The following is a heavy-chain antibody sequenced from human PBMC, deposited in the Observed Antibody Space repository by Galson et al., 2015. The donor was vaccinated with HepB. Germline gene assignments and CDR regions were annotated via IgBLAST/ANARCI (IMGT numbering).Heavy chain of an antibody. CDR3: ARVVGFGGGYKNYYYYGMDV. J-gene: IGHJ6*02. CDR1: GYTFTSYG. Sequence: SVKVSCKASGYTFTSYGISWVRQAPGQGLEWMGWISAYNGNTNYAQKLQGRVTMTTGTSTSTAYMELRSLRSDDTAVYYCARVVGFGGGYKNYYYYGMDVWGQGTTVTVSS. D-gene: IGHD5-24*01. CDR2: ISAYNGNT. V-gene: IGHV1-18*04.